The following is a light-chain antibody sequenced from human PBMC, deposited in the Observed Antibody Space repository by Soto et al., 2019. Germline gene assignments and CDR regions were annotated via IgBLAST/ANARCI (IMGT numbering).Light chain of an antibody. J-gene: IGLJ3*02. CDR1: SSDVGAYNY. CDR3: GTWDTSLSAGV. Sequence: QSALTQPASVSGSPGQSITISCTGTSSDVGAYNYVSWYQQHPGKAPKLMIYENNNRPSGIPDRFSGSKSGTSATLRITGLQPGDEADYYCGTWDTSLSAGVFGGGTKLSVL. CDR2: ENN. V-gene: IGLV2-14*01.